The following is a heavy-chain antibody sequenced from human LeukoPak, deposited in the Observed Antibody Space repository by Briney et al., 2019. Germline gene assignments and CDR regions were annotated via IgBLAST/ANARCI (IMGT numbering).Heavy chain of an antibody. CDR3: ARDINYYDSSGYYKDY. D-gene: IGHD3-22*01. Sequence: GGSLRLSCAASGFIFSSYWMHWVRQAPGKGLVWVSRINSDGSSTSYADSVKDRFTVSRDNAKNTLYLQMNSLRAEDTAVYYCARDINYYDSSGYYKDYWGQGTLVTVSS. V-gene: IGHV3-74*01. CDR2: INSDGSST. J-gene: IGHJ4*02. CDR1: GFIFSSYW.